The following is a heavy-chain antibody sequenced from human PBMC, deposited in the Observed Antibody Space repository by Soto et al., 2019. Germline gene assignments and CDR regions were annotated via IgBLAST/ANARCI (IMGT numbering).Heavy chain of an antibody. CDR2: IIPIFGTA. CDR3: ARGSDSGSYYFYFQH. D-gene: IGHD1-26*01. CDR1: GGTFSSYA. V-gene: IGHV1-69*13. J-gene: IGHJ1*01. Sequence: SVKVSCKASGGTFSSYAISWVRQAPGQGLEWMGGIIPIFGTANYAQKFQGRVTITADESTSTAYMELSSLRSEDTAVYYCARGSDSGSYYFYFQHWGQSTLVTVSS.